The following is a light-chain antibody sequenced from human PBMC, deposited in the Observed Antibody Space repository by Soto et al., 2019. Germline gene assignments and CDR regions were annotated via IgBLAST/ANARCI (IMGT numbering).Light chain of an antibody. CDR1: QAISSY. J-gene: IGKJ4*01. Sequence: IQLTQSPSSLSASVGDRVTLTCRASQAISSYLAWYQQKPGKAPNLLIYVTSTLQTWVPSRFSGSGAGTDFTLTISSLQPEDSATYYCQQLSFYPLTFGGGTKVEIK. CDR3: QQLSFYPLT. V-gene: IGKV1-9*01. CDR2: VTS.